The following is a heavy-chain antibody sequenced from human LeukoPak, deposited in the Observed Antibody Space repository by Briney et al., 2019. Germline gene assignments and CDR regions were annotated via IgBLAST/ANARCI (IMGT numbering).Heavy chain of an antibody. D-gene: IGHD5-24*01. J-gene: IGHJ6*02. Sequence: GGSLRLSRAPSGFTFNRYEMSWVRQAPGKGLEWVSYISGSGSTIYYADSVKGRFTISRDNAKNSLYLQMNSLRAEDTAVYYCARGDGGYYYGMDVWGRGTTVTVSS. V-gene: IGHV3-48*03. CDR2: ISGSGSTI. CDR1: GFTFNRYE. CDR3: ARGDGGYYYGMDV.